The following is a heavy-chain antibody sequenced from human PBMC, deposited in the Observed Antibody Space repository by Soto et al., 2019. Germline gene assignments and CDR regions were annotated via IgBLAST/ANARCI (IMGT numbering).Heavy chain of an antibody. CDR1: GLTFSSYA. Sequence: GSLRLSCAASGLTFSSYAMSWVRQAPGKGLEWVSAISGSGGSTYYADSVKGRFTISRDNSKNTLYLQMNSLRAEDTAVYYCAKDYSSGWSNWFDPWGQGTLVTVSS. V-gene: IGHV3-23*01. CDR2: ISGSGGST. J-gene: IGHJ5*02. CDR3: AKDYSSGWSNWFDP. D-gene: IGHD6-19*01.